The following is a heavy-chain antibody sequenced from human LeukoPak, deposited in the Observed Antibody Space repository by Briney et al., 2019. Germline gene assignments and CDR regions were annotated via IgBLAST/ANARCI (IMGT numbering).Heavy chain of an antibody. D-gene: IGHD3-10*01. CDR2: ISGGT. CDR1: GGSISSYY. V-gene: IGHV4-59*01. J-gene: IGHJ4*02. CDR3: ARVGFGELSSPYFDY. Sequence: SETLSLTCTVSGGSISSYYWSWIRQPPGKGLEWIGYISGGTNYNPSLKSRVTMSVDTSKNHFSLRLSSVTAADTAIFYCARVGFGELSSPYFDYWGQGTLVTVSS.